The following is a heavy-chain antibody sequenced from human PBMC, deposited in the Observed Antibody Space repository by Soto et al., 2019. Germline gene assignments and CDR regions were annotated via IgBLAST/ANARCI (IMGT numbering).Heavy chain of an antibody. CDR3: ARGTPSPLIVRSSRGLWFDP. J-gene: IGHJ5*02. D-gene: IGHD2-15*01. V-gene: IGHV4-59*08. CDR2: MYYGGRT. CDR1: GGSISSYY. Sequence: SETLSLTCTVSGGSISSYYWSWIRQPPGKGLEWIGYMYYGGRTNYNPSLKSRVTISVDTSKMQVSLKLSSVTAADTAVYFCARGTPSPLIVRSSRGLWFDPWGQGTLVTVS.